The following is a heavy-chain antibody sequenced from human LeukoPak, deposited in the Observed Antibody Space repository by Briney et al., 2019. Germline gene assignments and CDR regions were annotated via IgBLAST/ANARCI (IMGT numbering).Heavy chain of an antibody. J-gene: IGHJ4*02. CDR3: ARGTGLGGDYVSN. CDR2: INPSSGTT. V-gene: IGHV1-46*01. Sequence: ASEKVSCKASGYTFITYYMHWVRQAPGQGLGWLGVINPSSGTTRYAQKFQARVTMTRDTSPRAVHLELGRLRSEATAVYYCARGTGLGGDYVSNWGQGTLVTVSS. CDR1: GYTFITYY. D-gene: IGHD4-17*01.